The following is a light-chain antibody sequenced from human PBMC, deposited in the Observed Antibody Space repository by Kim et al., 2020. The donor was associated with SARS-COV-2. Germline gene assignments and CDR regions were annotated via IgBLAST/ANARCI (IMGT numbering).Light chain of an antibody. J-gene: IGKJ1*01. CDR3: QQANSFPWT. Sequence: AFVGDRVTITCRASQGISSWLAWYQQKPGKAPNLLIYAASNLQSGVPSRFSGSGSGTDVTLTISRLQPEDSATYYCQQANSFPWTFGQGTKVDIK. CDR2: AAS. CDR1: QGISSW. V-gene: IGKV1-12*01.